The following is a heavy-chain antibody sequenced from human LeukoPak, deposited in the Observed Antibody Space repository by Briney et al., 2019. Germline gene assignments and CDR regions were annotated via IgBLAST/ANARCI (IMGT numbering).Heavy chain of an antibody. D-gene: IGHD3-3*01. CDR2: IYYSGST. Sequence: RPSETLSLTCTVSGGSISSYYWSWIRQPPGKGLEWIGYIYYSGSTNYNPSLKSRVTISVDTSKNQFSLKLSSVTAADTAVYYCARAYYDFWSGYRDAFDIWGQGTMVTVSS. CDR1: GGSISSYY. J-gene: IGHJ3*02. V-gene: IGHV4-59*01. CDR3: ARAYYDFWSGYRDAFDI.